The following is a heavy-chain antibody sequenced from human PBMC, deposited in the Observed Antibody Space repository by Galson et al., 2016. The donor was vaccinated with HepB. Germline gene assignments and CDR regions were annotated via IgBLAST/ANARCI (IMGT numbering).Heavy chain of an antibody. CDR3: ARTRIAVSGFYFQH. Sequence: ATLSLTCTVSGDSIGYYYWSWVRQSPEKGLEWIGNVYYSGHTNYNPSLKSRVTISVDTSENQFSLKLTSVTAADTDVYYCARTRIAVSGFYFQHWGQGALVSVSS. CDR1: GDSIGYYY. V-gene: IGHV4-59*01. D-gene: IGHD6-19*01. J-gene: IGHJ1*01. CDR2: VYYSGHT.